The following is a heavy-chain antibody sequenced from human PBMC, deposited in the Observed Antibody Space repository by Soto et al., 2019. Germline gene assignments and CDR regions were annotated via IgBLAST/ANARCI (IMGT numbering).Heavy chain of an antibody. J-gene: IGHJ4*02. CDR2: IYHSGST. CDR1: GGSISSGGYS. CDR3: ARSQTTVTSSDY. Sequence: SETLSLTCAVSGGSISSGGYSWSWIRQPPGKGLEWIGYIYHSGSTYYNPSLKSRVTISVDRSKNQFSLKLSSVTAADTAVYYCARSQTTVTSSDYWGQGTLVTVSS. D-gene: IGHD4-17*01. V-gene: IGHV4-30-2*01.